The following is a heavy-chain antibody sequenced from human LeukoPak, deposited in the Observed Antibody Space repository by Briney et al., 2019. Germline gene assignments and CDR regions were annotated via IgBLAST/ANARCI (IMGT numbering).Heavy chain of an antibody. CDR3: ARDIWQWYADY. V-gene: IGHV4-39*07. J-gene: IGHJ4*02. Sequence: SETLSLTCTVSGFSISSSSYYWGWIRQPPGKGLEWSVSIYYSGSTYDNPSLKSRVTISVDTSKNQFSLKLSSVTAADTAVYYCARDIWQWYADYWGQGTLVTVSS. D-gene: IGHD6-19*01. CDR1: GFSISSSSYY. CDR2: IYYSGST.